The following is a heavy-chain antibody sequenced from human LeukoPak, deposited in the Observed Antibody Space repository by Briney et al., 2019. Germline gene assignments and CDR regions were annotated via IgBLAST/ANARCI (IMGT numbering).Heavy chain of an antibody. Sequence: PGGSLRLSCTASGFTFSSYTMHWVRQAPGKGLEYVSAISSNGGITYYANSVKGRFTISRDNSKNTLYLQMGSLRAEDMAVYYCAREEGSGSYYFDNWGQGTLVTVSP. J-gene: IGHJ4*02. V-gene: IGHV3-64*01. CDR3: AREEGSGSYYFDN. CDR2: ISSNGGIT. D-gene: IGHD1-26*01. CDR1: GFTFSSYT.